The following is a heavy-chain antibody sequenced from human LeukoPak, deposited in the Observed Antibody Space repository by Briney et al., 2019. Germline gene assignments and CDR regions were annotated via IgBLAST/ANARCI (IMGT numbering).Heavy chain of an antibody. CDR3: ARDPGAGWFDP. V-gene: IGHV4-39*07. CDR2: IYYSGST. CDR1: GGSISSSSYY. J-gene: IGHJ5*02. Sequence: SETLSLTCTVSGGSISSSSYYWGWIRQPPGKGLEWIGSIYYSGSTYYNPSLKSRVTISVDTSKNQFSLKLSSVTAADTAVYYCARDPGAGWFDPWGQGTLVTVSS. D-gene: IGHD3-10*01.